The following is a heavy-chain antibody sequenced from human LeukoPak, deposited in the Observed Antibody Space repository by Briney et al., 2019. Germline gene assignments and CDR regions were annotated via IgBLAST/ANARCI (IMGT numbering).Heavy chain of an antibody. J-gene: IGHJ5*02. V-gene: IGHV3-66*01. CDR1: GFTVSSNY. D-gene: IGHD6-13*01. Sequence: GGSLRLSCAASGFTVSSNYMSWVRQAPGKGLEWVSVIYSGGSTYYADSVKGRFTISRDNSKNTLYLQMNSLRAEDTAVYYCAKDGSDSSSWYWGWFDPWGQGTLVTVSS. CDR3: AKDGSDSSSWYWGWFDP. CDR2: IYSGGST.